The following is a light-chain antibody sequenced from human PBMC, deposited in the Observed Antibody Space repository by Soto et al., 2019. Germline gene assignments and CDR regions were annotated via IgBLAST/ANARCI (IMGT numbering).Light chain of an antibody. CDR2: RND. Sequence: QSVLTQPPSVSGTPGQRVTISCSGSRSNIGSNYVYWYQQLPGTAPKLLIYRNDQRPSGVPDRFSGSKSGTSASLAISGLRSEDEADYYCAAWDDSLSGLFGGGTKLTVL. CDR1: RSNIGSNY. CDR3: AAWDDSLSGL. V-gene: IGLV1-47*01. J-gene: IGLJ2*01.